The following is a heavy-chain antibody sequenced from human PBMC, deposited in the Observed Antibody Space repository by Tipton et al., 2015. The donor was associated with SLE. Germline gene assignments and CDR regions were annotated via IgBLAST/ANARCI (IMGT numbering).Heavy chain of an antibody. CDR3: AREEDRTYYYGSGSYRN. CDR1: GGSFSGYY. D-gene: IGHD3-10*01. CDR2: INHGGST. J-gene: IGHJ4*02. Sequence: TLSLTCAVYGGSFSGYYWSWIRQPPGKGLEWIGEINHGGSTNYNPSLKSRVTISVDTSKNQFSLKLSSVTAADTAVYYCAREEDRTYYYGSGSYRNWGQGTLVTVSS. V-gene: IGHV4-34*01.